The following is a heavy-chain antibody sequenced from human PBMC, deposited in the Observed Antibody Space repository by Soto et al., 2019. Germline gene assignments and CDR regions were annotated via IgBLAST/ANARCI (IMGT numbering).Heavy chain of an antibody. CDR2: IYTSGST. Sequence: LSLTCTVSGGSISSYYWSWIRQPAGKGLEWIGRIYTSGSTNYNPSLKSRVTMSVDTSKNQFSLKLSSVTAADTAVYYCARGVSKVVPAARGGYYYYGMDVWGQGTTVTVSS. CDR1: GGSISSYY. D-gene: IGHD2-2*01. J-gene: IGHJ6*02. CDR3: ARGVSKVVPAARGGYYYYGMDV. V-gene: IGHV4-4*07.